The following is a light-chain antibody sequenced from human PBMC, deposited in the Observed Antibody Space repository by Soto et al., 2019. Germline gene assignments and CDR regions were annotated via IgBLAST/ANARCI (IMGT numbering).Light chain of an antibody. CDR3: MEGTHGHT. CDR1: QSLVHSDGNTY. J-gene: IGKJ2*01. V-gene: IGKV2-30*02. CDR2: KVS. Sequence: DVVMTQSPLSLPVTLGQPASISCRSSQSLVHSDGNTYLNWFQQRPGQSPRRLIYKVSNRDSGVPDRFSGSGSGTDFTLKISRVEADDVGVYYCMEGTHGHTFGQGTKLEIK.